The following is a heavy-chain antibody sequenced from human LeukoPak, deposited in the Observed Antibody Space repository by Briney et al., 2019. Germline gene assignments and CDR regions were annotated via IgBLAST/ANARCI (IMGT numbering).Heavy chain of an antibody. CDR1: GYSFTTYW. Sequence: GESLKISCKGSGYSFTTYWIGWVRQMSGKGLEWMGIIYPGDSDTRYSPSFQGQVTISADKSISTAYLQWSSLKASDTAMYYCARPSRPQGYDAFDIWGQGTMVTVSS. CDR2: IYPGDSDT. J-gene: IGHJ3*02. CDR3: ARPSRPQGYDAFDI. D-gene: IGHD3-22*01. V-gene: IGHV5-51*01.